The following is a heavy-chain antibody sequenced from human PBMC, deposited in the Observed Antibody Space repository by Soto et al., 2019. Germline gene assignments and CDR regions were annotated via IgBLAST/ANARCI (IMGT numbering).Heavy chain of an antibody. CDR1: GGSISNYY. D-gene: IGHD2-15*01. Sequence: SETLSLTFTVSGGSISNYYWGWIRQPPGRGLEWIGYIYYSGSTNYNPSLKSRVTISVDTSKNQFSLKLNSVTAADTAVYYCARHHRYCSGGSCYAFDYWGQGTLVTVSS. V-gene: IGHV4-59*08. J-gene: IGHJ4*02. CDR2: IYYSGST. CDR3: ARHHRYCSGGSCYAFDY.